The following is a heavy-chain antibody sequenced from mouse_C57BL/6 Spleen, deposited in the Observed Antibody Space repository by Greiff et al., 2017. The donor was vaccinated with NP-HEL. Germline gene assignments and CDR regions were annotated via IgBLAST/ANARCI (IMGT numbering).Heavy chain of an antibody. CDR1: GFTFSSYT. Sequence: EVHLVESGGGLVKPGGSLKLSCAASGFTFSSYTMSWVRQTPEKRLAWVATISGGGGNTYYPDSVKGRFTISRDNAKNTLYLQMSSLRSEDTALYYCARHDRSYVWYFDYWGQGTTLTVSS. J-gene: IGHJ2*01. CDR2: ISGGGGNT. V-gene: IGHV5-9*01. CDR3: ARHDRSYVWYFDY. D-gene: IGHD1-1*01.